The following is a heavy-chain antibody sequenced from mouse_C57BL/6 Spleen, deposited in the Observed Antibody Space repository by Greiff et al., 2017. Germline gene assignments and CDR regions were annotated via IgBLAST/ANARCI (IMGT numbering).Heavy chain of an antibody. Sequence: EVQVVESEGGLVQPGSSMKLSCTASGFTFSDYYMAWVRQVPEKGLEWVANINYDGSSTYYLDSLKSRFIISRDNAKNILYLQMSSLKSEDTATYYCARHGNFYFDYWGQGTTLTVSS. CDR3: ARHGNFYFDY. D-gene: IGHD2-1*01. CDR1: GFTFSDYY. CDR2: INYDGSST. J-gene: IGHJ2*01. V-gene: IGHV5-16*01.